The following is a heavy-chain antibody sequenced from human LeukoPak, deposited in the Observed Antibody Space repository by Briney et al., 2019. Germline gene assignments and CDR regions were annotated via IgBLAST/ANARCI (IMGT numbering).Heavy chain of an antibody. CDR1: GFTFSSYE. Sequence: GGSLRLSCAASGFTFSSYEMNWVRQAPGEGLEWVSYISSSGSTIYYADSVKGRFTISRDNAKNSLYLQMNSLRAEDTAVYYCACIILGYAAFDIWGQGTMVTVSS. CDR3: ACIILGYAAFDI. D-gene: IGHD3-16*01. V-gene: IGHV3-48*03. CDR2: ISSSGSTI. J-gene: IGHJ3*02.